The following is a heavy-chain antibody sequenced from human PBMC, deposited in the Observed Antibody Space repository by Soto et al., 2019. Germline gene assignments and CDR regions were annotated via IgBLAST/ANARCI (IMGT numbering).Heavy chain of an antibody. V-gene: IGHV4-39*01. CDR2: IYYSGST. Sequence: SETLSLTCTVSGGSISSSSYYWGWIRQPPGKGLEWIGSIYYSGSTYYNPSLKSRVTISVDTSKNQFSLKLSSVTAADTAVYYCARQYCSGGSCSPFDYWGQGTLVTVSS. D-gene: IGHD2-15*01. CDR1: GGSISSSSYY. J-gene: IGHJ4*02. CDR3: ARQYCSGGSCSPFDY.